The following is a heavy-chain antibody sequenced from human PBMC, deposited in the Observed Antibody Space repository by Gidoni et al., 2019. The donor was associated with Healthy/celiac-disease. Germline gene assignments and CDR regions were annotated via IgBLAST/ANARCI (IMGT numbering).Heavy chain of an antibody. Sequence: VQLVQSWAEVQKPGATVTTSCMVSGYTFTDYYMHWLQQAPGKGLEWMGLVDPEDGKTRYAEKFQGRVTITADTSRDTAYMEMSSLRAEDTAVYYCATLGGAGGDYWGQGTLVTVSS. CDR1: GYTFTDYY. D-gene: IGHD3-16*01. V-gene: IGHV1-69-2*01. J-gene: IGHJ4*02. CDR2: VDPEDGKT. CDR3: ATLGGAGGDY.